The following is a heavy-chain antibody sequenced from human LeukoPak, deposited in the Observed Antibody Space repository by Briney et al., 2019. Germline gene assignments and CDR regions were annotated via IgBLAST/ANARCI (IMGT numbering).Heavy chain of an antibody. CDR1: GTTFDSHY. J-gene: IGHJ4*02. CDR2: INQDGSEK. V-gene: IGHV3-7*01. CDR3: ASAAGWESAY. D-gene: IGHD1-26*01. Sequence: GGSLRLSCAASGTTFDSHYMTWVRQTPEKGLEWVANINQDGSEKNYVDSVKGRFTISKDNAKKSLYLQMNSLRAEDTAVYYCASAAGWESAYWGQGTLVTVSS.